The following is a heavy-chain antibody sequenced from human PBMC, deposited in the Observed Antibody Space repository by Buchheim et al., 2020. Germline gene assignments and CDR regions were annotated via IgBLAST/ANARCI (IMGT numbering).Heavy chain of an antibody. CDR2: ISGSGGST. V-gene: IGHV3-23*01. CDR1: GFTFSSYA. D-gene: IGHD6-13*01. J-gene: IGHJ4*02. Sequence: EVQLLESGGGLVQPGGSLRLSCAASGFTFSSYAMSWVRQAPGKGLEWVSAISGSGGSTYYADSVKGRFTLSRDNSKNNAYLQMNSLRAEDTAVYYCAKPARGYSSSWYYFDYWGQGTL. CDR3: AKPARGYSSSWYYFDY.